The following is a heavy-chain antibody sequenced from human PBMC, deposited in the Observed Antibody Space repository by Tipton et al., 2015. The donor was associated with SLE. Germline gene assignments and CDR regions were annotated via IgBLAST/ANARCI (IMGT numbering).Heavy chain of an antibody. CDR3: AGQGWSLRFDY. V-gene: IGHV4-39*01. J-gene: IGHJ4*02. D-gene: IGHD4-17*01. CDR2: LYYSGST. Sequence: TLSLTCTVSGCSISSSSYYWGWIRQPPGKGLGWIGGLYYSGSTYYNPSLKSRVTISVGTSKNQFSPKLSSVTAADTAVYYCAGQGWSLRFDYWGQGTLVTVSS. CDR1: GCSISSSSYY.